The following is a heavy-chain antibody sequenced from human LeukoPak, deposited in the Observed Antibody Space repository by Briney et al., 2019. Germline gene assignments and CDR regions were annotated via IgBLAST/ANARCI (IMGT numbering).Heavy chain of an antibody. CDR1: GFTFDDYA. J-gene: IGHJ4*02. CDR3: ARDRGTTSSAGYYFDY. V-gene: IGHV3-33*08. Sequence: AGGSLRLSCAASGFTFDDYAMHWVRQAPGKGLEWVAIIWYDGSEKFYGDSVKGRFTISRDNSKNTLYLQMNSLRAEDTAVYYCARDRGTTSSAGYYFDYWGQGTLVTVSS. D-gene: IGHD6-6*01. CDR2: IWYDGSEK.